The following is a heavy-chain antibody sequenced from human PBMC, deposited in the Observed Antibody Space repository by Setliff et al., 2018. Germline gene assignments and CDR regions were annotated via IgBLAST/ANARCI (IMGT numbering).Heavy chain of an antibody. CDR3: ATDGPVLNGDYIS. Sequence: PSETLSLTCNVSGGSLSSGPYYWTWVRQPAGKGLEWIGHIYSTETTSYSPSLKSRVTISVDKSKNQFSLSLRSVTAADTAVYYCATDGPVLNGDYISWGQGTLVTVSS. V-gene: IGHV4-61*10. J-gene: IGHJ5*02. D-gene: IGHD3-10*01. CDR2: IYSTETT. CDR1: GGSLSSGPYY.